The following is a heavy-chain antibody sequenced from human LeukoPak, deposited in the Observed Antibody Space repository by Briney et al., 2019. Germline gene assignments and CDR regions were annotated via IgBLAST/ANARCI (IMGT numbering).Heavy chain of an antibody. CDR3: ARVRRASNWFDP. V-gene: IGHV3-21*01. J-gene: IGHJ5*02. CDR1: GFTFSSYS. CDR2: ISSSSSYI. Sequence: GGSLRLSCAASGFTFSSYSMNWVRQAPGKGLEWVSSISSSSSYIYYADSVKGRFTIPRDNAKNSLYLQMNSLRAEDTAVYYCARVRRASNWFDPWGQGTLISVSS.